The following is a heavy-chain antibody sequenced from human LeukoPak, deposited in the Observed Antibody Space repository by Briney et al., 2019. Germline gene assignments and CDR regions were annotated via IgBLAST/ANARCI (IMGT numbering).Heavy chain of an antibody. CDR1: GGSISSTSYY. CDR3: ARQPDYYGSNFDP. V-gene: IGHV4-39*01. Sequence: AETLSLTCSVSGGSISSTSYYWGWIRQPPGKGLEWIVSIYYVGITYYNPSLKSRVTISVDTSKNQFSLKLSSVTAADTAVYYCARQPDYYGSNFDPWGQGTLVTVSS. D-gene: IGHD3-10*01. CDR2: IYYVGIT. J-gene: IGHJ5*02.